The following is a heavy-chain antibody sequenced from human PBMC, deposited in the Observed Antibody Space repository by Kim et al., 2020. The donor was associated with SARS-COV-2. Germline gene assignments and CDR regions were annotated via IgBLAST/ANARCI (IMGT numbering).Heavy chain of an antibody. Sequence: GGSLRLSCAASGFTFSSYSMNWVRQAPGKGLEWVSSISSSSSYIYYADSVKGRFTISRDNAKNSLYLQMNSLRAEDTAVYYCARVPSSWSRPMFDSLGQGTLVTVSS. D-gene: IGHD6-13*01. CDR1: GFTFSSYS. V-gene: IGHV3-21*01. J-gene: IGHJ5*01. CDR3: ARVPSSWSRPMFDS. CDR2: ISSSSSYI.